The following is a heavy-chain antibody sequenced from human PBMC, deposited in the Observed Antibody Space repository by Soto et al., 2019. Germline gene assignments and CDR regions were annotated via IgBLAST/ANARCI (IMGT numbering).Heavy chain of an antibody. V-gene: IGHV3-7*04. CDR2: IKQDGSEK. CDR3: ARAFTTSDY. Sequence: GGSLRLSCAASGFTFSNYWMNWVRQAPGKGLEWVANIKQDGSEKYYVDSVKGRFTISRDNAKNSLYLQMNSLRAEDTAVYYCARAFTTSDYWGQGTLVTVSS. D-gene: IGHD3-22*01. CDR1: GFTFSNYW. J-gene: IGHJ4*02.